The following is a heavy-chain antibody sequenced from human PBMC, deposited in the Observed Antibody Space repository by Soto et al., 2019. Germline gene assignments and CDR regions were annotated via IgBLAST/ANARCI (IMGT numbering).Heavy chain of an antibody. J-gene: IGHJ5*02. CDR3: ARAGRPSGYYTAGWFDP. CDR2: IYYRGDT. CDR1: GGSINSGDYY. D-gene: IGHD3-3*01. Sequence: QVQLQESGPGLVKPSQTLSLTCTVSGGSINSGDYYWSWIRQSPGKGLEWIGYIYYRGDTYYNPSLNSRVIISVDTSKNQFSLKLSSVTAADTAVYYCARAGRPSGYYTAGWFDPWGQGTLVTVSS. V-gene: IGHV4-30-4*01.